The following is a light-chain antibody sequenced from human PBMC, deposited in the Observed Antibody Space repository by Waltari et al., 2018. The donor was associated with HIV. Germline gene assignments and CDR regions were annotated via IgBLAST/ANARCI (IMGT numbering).Light chain of an antibody. CDR2: QHT. CDR3: LAWDNNIVA. J-gene: IGLJ2*01. V-gene: IGLV3-1*01. CDR1: PLWNTY. Sequence: SYDVTQPPSVSVSPGQTASITCSGDPLWNTYISWYQQKPGQSPVLVIYQHTKRPSGIPERFSGSISGNTATLTIGGTQAMDEADYYCLAWDNNIVAFGGGTKLTVL.